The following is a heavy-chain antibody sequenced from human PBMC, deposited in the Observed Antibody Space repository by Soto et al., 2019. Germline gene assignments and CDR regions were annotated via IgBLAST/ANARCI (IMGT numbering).Heavy chain of an antibody. CDR1: GFTFSSYG. CDR2: ISYDGSNK. J-gene: IGHJ5*02. D-gene: IGHD1-26*01. CDR3: AKAGGGSYYDWFDP. Sequence: QVQLVESGGGVVQPGRSLRRSCAASGFTFSSYGMHWVRQAPGKGLEWVAVISYDGSNKYYADSVKGRFTISRDNSKNTLYLQMNSLRAEDTAVYYCAKAGGGSYYDWFDPWGQGTLVTVSS. V-gene: IGHV3-30*18.